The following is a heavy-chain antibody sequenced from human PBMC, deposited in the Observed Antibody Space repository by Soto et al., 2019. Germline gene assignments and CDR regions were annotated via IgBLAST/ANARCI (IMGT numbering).Heavy chain of an antibody. CDR2: IKQDGSEK. CDR1: GFTFSSYW. Sequence: VPLVESGGGLVQPGGSLRLSCAASGFTFSSYWMSWVRQAPGKGLEWVANIKQDGSEKYYVDSVKGRFTISRDNAKNSLYLQMNSLRAEDTAVYYCARLGYCSSTSCYYGWFDPWGQGTLVTVSS. V-gene: IGHV3-7*03. J-gene: IGHJ5*02. CDR3: ARLGYCSSTSCYYGWFDP. D-gene: IGHD2-2*01.